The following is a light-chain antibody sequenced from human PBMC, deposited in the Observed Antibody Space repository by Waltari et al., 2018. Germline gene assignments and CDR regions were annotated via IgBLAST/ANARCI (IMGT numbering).Light chain of an antibody. J-gene: IGLJ3*02. Sequence: QSALTQPRSVSGSPGHSVTISCTGTSSDIGHYDYVSWYQQHPGKAPKLIIYDVSKRPSGVPDRFSGSESGNTASLTISGLQAEDEADYYCCSYSGTYVFGGGTKLTVL. CDR3: CSYSGTYV. V-gene: IGLV2-11*01. CDR2: DVS. CDR1: SSDIGHYDY.